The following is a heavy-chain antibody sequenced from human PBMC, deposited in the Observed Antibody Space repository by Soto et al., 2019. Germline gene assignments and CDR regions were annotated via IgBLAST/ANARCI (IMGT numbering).Heavy chain of an antibody. CDR3: TTVLATVPDYYYYGMDV. V-gene: IGHV3-15*01. Sequence: GGSLRISCAASGFTFSNAWLSWVRQAPGKGLEWVGRIKSKTDGGTTDYAAPVKGRFTISRDDSKNTLYLQMNSLKTEDTAVYYCTTVLATVPDYYYYGMDVWGQGTTVTVSS. CDR1: GFTFSNAW. J-gene: IGHJ6*02. CDR2: IKSKTDGGTT. D-gene: IGHD2-2*01.